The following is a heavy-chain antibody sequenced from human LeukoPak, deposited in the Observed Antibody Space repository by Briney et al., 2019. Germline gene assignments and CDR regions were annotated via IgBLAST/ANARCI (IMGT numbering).Heavy chain of an antibody. D-gene: IGHD3-9*01. V-gene: IGHV4-39*07. CDR3: ARWDILTGQGEDY. CDR1: GGSISTSNYY. J-gene: IGHJ4*02. CDR2: IFYSGST. Sequence: SETLSLTCTVSGGSISTSNYYWGWIRQPPGKGLEWIGNIFYSGSTYYSPSLKSRVTISVDTSKNQFSLKLSSVTAADTAVYYCARWDILTGQGEDYWGQGTLVTVSS.